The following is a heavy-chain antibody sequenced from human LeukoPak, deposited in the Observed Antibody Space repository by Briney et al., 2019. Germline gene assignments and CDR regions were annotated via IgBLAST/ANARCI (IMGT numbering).Heavy chain of an antibody. V-gene: IGHV4-59*01. Sequence: PSETLSLTCTVSGGSISSYYWSWIRQPPGKGLEWIGYIYYSGSTNYNPSLKSRVTISVDTSKNQFSLKLSSVTAADTAVYYCARSYSSSWPPYYYYGMDVWGQGTTVTVSS. J-gene: IGHJ6*02. D-gene: IGHD6-13*01. CDR1: GGSISSYY. CDR2: IYYSGST. CDR3: ARSYSSSWPPYYYYGMDV.